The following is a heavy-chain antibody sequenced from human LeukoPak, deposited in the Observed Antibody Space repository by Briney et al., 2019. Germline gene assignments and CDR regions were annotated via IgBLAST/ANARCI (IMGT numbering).Heavy chain of an antibody. V-gene: IGHV3-30*02. J-gene: IGHJ4*02. CDR2: IQYDGTNK. CDR3: AKADGSDDLAF. D-gene: IGHD2-21*01. Sequence: RGSLRLSCVASGFTFTNYGLHWVRQAPGKGLEWVAYIQYDGTNKYYADSVKGRFTISRDDSKNTLYIQMNSLRPEDTAVYYCAKADGSDDLAFWGQGTLVTVSS. CDR1: GFTFTNYG.